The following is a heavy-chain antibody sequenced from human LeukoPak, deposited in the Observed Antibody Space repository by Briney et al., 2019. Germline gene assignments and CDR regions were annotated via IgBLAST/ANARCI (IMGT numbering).Heavy chain of an antibody. D-gene: IGHD3-3*01. Sequence: ASVKVSCKASGYTFPSYDINWVREATGQGLEWMGWMNPNSGNTGYAQKFQGRVTITRNTSISTAYMELSSLRSEDTAVYYCARSATSGYSDYWGQGTLVTVSS. CDR1: GYTFPSYD. V-gene: IGHV1-8*03. CDR3: ARSATSGYSDY. CDR2: MNPNSGNT. J-gene: IGHJ4*02.